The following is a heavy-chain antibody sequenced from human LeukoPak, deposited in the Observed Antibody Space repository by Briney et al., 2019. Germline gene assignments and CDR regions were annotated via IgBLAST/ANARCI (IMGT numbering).Heavy chain of an antibody. D-gene: IGHD3-22*01. Sequence: HPGGSLRLSCAASGFTFSNYAMSWVRQAPGKGLEWVSAMSAGGSSTWYADSVKGRLTISRDSSKNTLFLQMNSLRAEDTAVYYCAKDLYDSSGSRYDYWGQGTLVTVSS. V-gene: IGHV3-23*01. CDR2: MSAGGSST. J-gene: IGHJ4*02. CDR3: AKDLYDSSGSRYDY. CDR1: GFTFSNYA.